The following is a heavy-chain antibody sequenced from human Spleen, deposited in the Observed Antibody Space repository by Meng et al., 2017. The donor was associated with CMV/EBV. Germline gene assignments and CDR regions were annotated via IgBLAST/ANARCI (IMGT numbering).Heavy chain of an antibody. V-gene: IGHV3-33*06. CDR1: GFTFSSYG. CDR3: AKDQGSYGDY. J-gene: IGHJ4*02. CDR2: IWYDGSNK. Sequence: GESLKISCAASGFTFSSYGMHWVRQAPGKGLEWVAVIWYDGSNKYYADSVKGRFTISRDNSKNTLYLQMNSLRAEDTAVYYCAKDQGSYGDYWGQGTLVTVSS. D-gene: IGHD5-18*01.